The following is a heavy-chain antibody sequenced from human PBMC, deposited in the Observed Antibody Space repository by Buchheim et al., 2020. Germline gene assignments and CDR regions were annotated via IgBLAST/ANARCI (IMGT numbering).Heavy chain of an antibody. J-gene: IGHJ4*02. CDR2: ISYDGSNK. CDR3: AYLMGYGNSLFDY. CDR1: GFTFGSYG. D-gene: IGHD2-8*01. V-gene: IGHV3-30*03. Sequence: QVQLVESGGGVVQPGRSLRLSCAASGFTFGSYGMHWVRQAPGKGLEWVAVISYDGSNKYYADSLKGRFTISRDNSKNKLDLQMNSLRAEDTAVYYCAYLMGYGNSLFDYWGQGTL.